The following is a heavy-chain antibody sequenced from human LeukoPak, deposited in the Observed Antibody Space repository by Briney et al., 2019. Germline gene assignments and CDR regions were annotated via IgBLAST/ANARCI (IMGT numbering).Heavy chain of an antibody. CDR1: GGSISSFY. CDR2: IYYSGST. D-gene: IGHD2-15*01. J-gene: IGHJ4*02. CDR3: ARDVGGGPFFDY. Sequence: PSETLSLTCTVSGGSISSFYWGWIRQPLGKGLEWIGYIYYSGSTDYNPSLESRVTISVDTSKNQFSLKLSSVTAADTAVYYCARDVGGGPFFDYWGQGTLVTVSS. V-gene: IGHV4-59*01.